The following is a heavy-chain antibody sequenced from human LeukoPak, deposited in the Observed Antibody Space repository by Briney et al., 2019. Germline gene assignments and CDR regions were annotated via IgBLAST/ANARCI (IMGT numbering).Heavy chain of an antibody. J-gene: IGHJ4*02. CDR3: ARVGSIVH. Sequence: GGSLRLSCSASGFTFTSFAMGWVRQGPGKGLEWVSTISAGGENTDYVDSVKGRFTISRDNSKNTLYLQMNSLRAEDTAVYYCARVGSIVHWGQGTLVTVSS. CDR1: GFTFTSFA. D-gene: IGHD2/OR15-2a*01. V-gene: IGHV3-23*01. CDR2: ISAGGENT.